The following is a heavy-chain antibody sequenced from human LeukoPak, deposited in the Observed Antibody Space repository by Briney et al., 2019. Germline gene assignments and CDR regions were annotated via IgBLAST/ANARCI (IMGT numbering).Heavy chain of an antibody. D-gene: IGHD5-18*01. CDR3: ARERTASDIHPTGHFQH. J-gene: IGHJ1*01. Sequence: SETLSLTCTVSGYSISSGYYWAWIRQPPGKGLEWIGSIYHSGSTYYNPSLKSRVTISVDTSKNQFSLKLSSVTAADTAVYYCARERTASDIHPTGHFQHWGQGTLVTVSS. CDR1: GYSISSGYY. V-gene: IGHV4-38-2*02. CDR2: IYHSGST.